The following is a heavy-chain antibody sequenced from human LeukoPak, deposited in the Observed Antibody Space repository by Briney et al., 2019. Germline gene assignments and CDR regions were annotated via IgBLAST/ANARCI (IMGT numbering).Heavy chain of an antibody. CDR1: GYTFTGYY. Sequence: ASVKVSCKASGYTFTGYYMHWVRQAPGQGLEWMGWINPNSGGTNYAQKFQGRVTMTRDTSISTAYMELSRLRSDDTAVYYCARVYYYDSSGYDFDYWGQGTLVTASS. D-gene: IGHD3-22*01. CDR2: INPNSGGT. V-gene: IGHV1-2*02. J-gene: IGHJ4*02. CDR3: ARVYYYDSSGYDFDY.